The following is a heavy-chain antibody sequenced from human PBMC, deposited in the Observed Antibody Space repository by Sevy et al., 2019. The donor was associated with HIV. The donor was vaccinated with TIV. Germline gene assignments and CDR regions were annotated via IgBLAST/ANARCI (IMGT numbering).Heavy chain of an antibody. CDR2: IRSDDTAV. D-gene: IGHD2-21*02. Sequence: GGSLRLSCEVSGSTFKNHVMHWVRQAPGKGLEWLAAIRSDDTAVDYAASVKGRFTISRDIFKNTLYLQMNSLRVEDTAVYDCAKWSGDYPLYYCDFWGQGTLVTVSS. CDR3: AKWSGDYPLYYCDF. CDR1: GSTFKNHV. J-gene: IGHJ4*02. V-gene: IGHV3-30*02.